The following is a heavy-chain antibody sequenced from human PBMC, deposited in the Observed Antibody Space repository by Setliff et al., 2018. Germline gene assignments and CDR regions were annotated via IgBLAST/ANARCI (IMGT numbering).Heavy chain of an antibody. D-gene: IGHD3-22*01. CDR2: IYYSGST. J-gene: IGHJ4*02. CDR1: GGSISSSSYY. Sequence: SETLSLTCTVSGGSISSSSYYWGWIRQPPGKGLEWIGSIYYSGSTYYNPSLKSRVTMSIDTSKNQFSLMVTSVTAADTAVYYCARGTFDTSGYFPYPIGYWGQGTLVTVSS. V-gene: IGHV4-39*07. CDR3: ARGTFDTSGYFPYPIGY.